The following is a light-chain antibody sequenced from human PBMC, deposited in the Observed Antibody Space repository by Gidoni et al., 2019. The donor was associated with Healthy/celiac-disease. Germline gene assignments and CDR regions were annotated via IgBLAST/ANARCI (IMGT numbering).Light chain of an antibody. CDR2: WAS. Sequence: DIVMTQSPDSLAVSLGERATINCKSSQSVLYSSNNKNYLAWYQQKPGQPPKRLIYWASTRESGVPDRFSGSGSGTDFTLTISSLQAEDVAVYYCQQYYSTPFTVGPGTKVDIK. CDR1: QSVLYSSNNKNY. J-gene: IGKJ3*01. V-gene: IGKV4-1*01. CDR3: QQYYSTPFT.